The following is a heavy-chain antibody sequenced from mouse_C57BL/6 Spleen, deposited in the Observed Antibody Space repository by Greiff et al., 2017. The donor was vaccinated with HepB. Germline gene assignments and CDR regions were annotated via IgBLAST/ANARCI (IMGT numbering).Heavy chain of an antibody. V-gene: IGHV5-4*01. CDR3: AREDGY. J-gene: IGHJ2*01. CDR1: GFTFSSYA. CDR2: ISDGGSYT. Sequence: EVKLVESGGGLVKPGGSLKLSCAASGFTFSSYAMSWVRQTPEKRLEWVATISDGGSYTYYPENVKGRFTISRDNAKNNLYLQMSHLKSEDTAMYYCAREDGYWGQGTTLTVSS.